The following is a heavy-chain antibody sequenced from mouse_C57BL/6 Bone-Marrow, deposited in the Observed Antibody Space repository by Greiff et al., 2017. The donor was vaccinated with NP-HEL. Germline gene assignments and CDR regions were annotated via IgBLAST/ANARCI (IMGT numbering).Heavy chain of an antibody. CDR1: GYTFTDYN. D-gene: IGHD3-2*02. V-gene: IGHV1-18*01. CDR2: INPNNGGT. Sequence: EVQLQQSGPELVKPGASVKIPCKASGYTFTDYNMDWVKQSHGKSLEWIGDINPNNGGTIYNQKFKGKATLTVDKSSSTAYMELRSLTSEDTAVYYCARPDSSGYPYYYAMDYWGQGTSVTVSS. J-gene: IGHJ4*01. CDR3: ARPDSSGYPYYYAMDY.